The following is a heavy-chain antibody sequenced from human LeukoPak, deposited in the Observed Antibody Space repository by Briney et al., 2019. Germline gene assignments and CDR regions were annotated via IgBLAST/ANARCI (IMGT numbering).Heavy chain of an antibody. CDR3: ARHYRNRPLDY. J-gene: IGHJ4*02. CDR1: GGSISSSTCY. V-gene: IGHV4-39*01. CDR2: IYYGGST. Sequence: SETLSLTCTVSGGSISSSTCYWGWIRQPPGKGLEWIGNIYYGGSTYYNPSLKSRVTISVDTSKNQFSLKLSSVTAADTAVFYCARHYRNRPLDYWGQGTLVTVSS.